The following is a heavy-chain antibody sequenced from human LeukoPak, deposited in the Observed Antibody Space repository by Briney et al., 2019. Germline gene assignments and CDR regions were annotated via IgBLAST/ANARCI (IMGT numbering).Heavy chain of an antibody. Sequence: SETLSLTCTVTGYSISTGYYWGWIRQTPGTGLEWIGSLYHSGSRYYNPSLKSRVTISVDTSKNEFSLKLNSVTAADSGVYYCARFNPESDFWGHGTRVTVSS. CDR2: LYHSGSR. J-gene: IGHJ5*01. V-gene: IGHV4-38-2*02. CDR1: GYSISTGYY. CDR3: ARFNPESDF.